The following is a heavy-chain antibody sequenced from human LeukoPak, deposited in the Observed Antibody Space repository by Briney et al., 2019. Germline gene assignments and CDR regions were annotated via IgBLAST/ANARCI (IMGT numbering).Heavy chain of an antibody. J-gene: IGHJ4*02. CDR2: IYHSGST. V-gene: IGHV4-39*07. D-gene: IGHD5-12*01. CDR3: ASGGGYDDY. CDR1: GVSISSSVYY. Sequence: PSETLSLTCTVSGVSISSSVYYWGWIRQPPGKGLEWIGEIYHSGSTNYNPSLKSRVTISVDKSKNQFSLKLSSVTAADTAVYYCASGGGYDDYWGQGTLVTVSS.